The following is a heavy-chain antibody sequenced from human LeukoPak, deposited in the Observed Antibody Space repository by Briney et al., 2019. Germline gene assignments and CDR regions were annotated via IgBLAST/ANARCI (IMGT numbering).Heavy chain of an antibody. D-gene: IGHD2-15*01. J-gene: IGHJ2*01. V-gene: IGHV3-7*01. CDR3: PGGQRRHFDL. Sequence: PGGSLRLSCAASGISLSSLWMSWFRQAPGKGLEWVADIRQDGSDEHYVASVKGRFTISRDSTSLFLQMNSLRAEDTAVYYCPGGQRRHFDLWPRGTLITVPS. CDR2: IRQDGSDE. CDR1: GISLSSLW.